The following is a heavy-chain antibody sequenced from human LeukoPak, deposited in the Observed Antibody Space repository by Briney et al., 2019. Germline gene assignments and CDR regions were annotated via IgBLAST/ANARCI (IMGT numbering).Heavy chain of an antibody. CDR1: GYTFTGYY. CDR3: ARASVLMRYFDSFDP. Sequence: ASVKVSCKASGYTFTGYYMHWVRQAPGQGLEWMGWINPNSGGTNYAQKFQGWVTMTRDTSISTAYMELSRLRSDDTAVYYCARASVLMRYFDSFDPWGQGTLVTVSS. J-gene: IGHJ5*02. V-gene: IGHV1-2*04. D-gene: IGHD3-9*01. CDR2: INPNSGGT.